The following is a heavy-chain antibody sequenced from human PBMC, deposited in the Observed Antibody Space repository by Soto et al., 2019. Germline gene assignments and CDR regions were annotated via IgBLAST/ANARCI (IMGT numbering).Heavy chain of an antibody. CDR2: IIPIFGTA. CDR1: GGTFSSYA. Sequence: ASVKVSCKASGGTFSSYAISWVRQAPGQGLEWMGGIIPIFGTANYAQKFQGRVTITADESTSTAYMELSSLRSEDTAVYYCASSYHYYDSSGSLYYGMDVWGQGTTVTVSS. CDR3: ASSYHYYDSSGSLYYGMDV. J-gene: IGHJ6*02. V-gene: IGHV1-69*13. D-gene: IGHD3-22*01.